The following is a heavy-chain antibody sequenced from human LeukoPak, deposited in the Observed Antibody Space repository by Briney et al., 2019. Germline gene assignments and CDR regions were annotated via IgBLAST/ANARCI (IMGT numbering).Heavy chain of an antibody. CDR1: GYTFTGYY. CDR3: ARHIVVVPAAAGAGMDV. J-gene: IGHJ6*04. V-gene: IGHV1-2*02. D-gene: IGHD2-2*01. CDR2: INPNSGGT. Sequence: ASVKISCKASGYTFTGYYMHWVRQAPGQGLEWMGWINPNSGGTNYAQKFQGRVTMTRDTSISTAYMELSRLRSDDTAVYYCARHIVVVPAAAGAGMDVWGKGTTVTVSS.